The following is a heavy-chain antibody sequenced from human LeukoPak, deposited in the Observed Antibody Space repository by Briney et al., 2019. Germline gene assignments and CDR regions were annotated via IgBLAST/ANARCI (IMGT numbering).Heavy chain of an antibody. V-gene: IGHV3-7*01. Sequence: GGSLRLSCAASGFAFSSYWMSWVRQAPGKGLEWVANIKQDGSEKYYVDSVKGRFTISRDNAKNSLYLQMNSLRAEDTAVYYCARGKDYDFWSEDWFDPWGQGTLVTVSS. J-gene: IGHJ5*02. CDR3: ARGKDYDFWSEDWFDP. CDR1: GFAFSSYW. D-gene: IGHD3-3*01. CDR2: IKQDGSEK.